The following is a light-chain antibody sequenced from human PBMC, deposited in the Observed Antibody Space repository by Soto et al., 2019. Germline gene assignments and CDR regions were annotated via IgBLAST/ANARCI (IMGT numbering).Light chain of an antibody. CDR3: QQYNNWPWT. Sequence: EIVLTQSPATLSLSPGERATLSCRASQSVSSYLAWYQQKPGQAPRLLIYDASTRATGIPARFSGSGSGTEFTLTISSLQSEDFAVYYCQQYNNWPWTFGQGTKV. V-gene: IGKV3-15*01. CDR1: QSVSSY. J-gene: IGKJ1*01. CDR2: DAS.